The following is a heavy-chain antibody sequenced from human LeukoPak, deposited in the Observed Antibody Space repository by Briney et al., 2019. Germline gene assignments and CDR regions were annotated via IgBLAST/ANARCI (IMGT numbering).Heavy chain of an antibody. CDR2: IYYSGST. J-gene: IGHJ4*02. CDR1: GGSISSGGYY. V-gene: IGHV4-31*03. CDR3: ARFDSSGVYY. D-gene: IGHD3-22*01. Sequence: PLQTLSLTCTVSGGSISSGGYYWRWLRQHPGKGLEWIGYIYYSGSTYYNPSLKSRVTISVDTSKNQFSLKLSSVTAADTAVYYCARFDSSGVYYWGQGTLVTVSS.